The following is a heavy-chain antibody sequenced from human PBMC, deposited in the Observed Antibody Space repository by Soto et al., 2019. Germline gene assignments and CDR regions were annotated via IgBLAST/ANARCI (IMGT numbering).Heavy chain of an antibody. CDR1: RFNFSNYD. J-gene: IGHJ4*02. CDR2: ISGTGFTT. Sequence: PGGSLRLSCAASRFNFSNYDMNWVRQAPGGGLEWIAFISGTGFTTYYADSAWPRFTISRDNTQSAPFLPTESLTVDDSGIDCCASGGVYWGQGVPVTVSS. V-gene: IGHV3-48*03. D-gene: IGHD2-8*01. CDR3: ASGGVY.